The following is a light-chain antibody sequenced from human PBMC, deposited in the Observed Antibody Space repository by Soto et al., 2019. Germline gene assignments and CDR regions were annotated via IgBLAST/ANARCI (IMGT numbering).Light chain of an antibody. CDR3: QQYGSSPYT. CDR2: GAS. V-gene: IGKV3-20*01. CDR1: QSVSSSY. J-gene: IGKJ2*01. Sequence: EIVLTQSPGTLSLSPGERAPLSCRASQSVSSSYLAWYQQKPGQAPTLLIYGASSGATGIPDRFSGSGSGTDFPRTISRLEPEDFAVYYCQQYGSSPYTFGQGTKLEIK.